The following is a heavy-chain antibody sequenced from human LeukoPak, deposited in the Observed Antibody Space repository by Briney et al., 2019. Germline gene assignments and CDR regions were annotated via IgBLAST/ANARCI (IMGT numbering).Heavy chain of an antibody. V-gene: IGHV1-8*02. CDR1: GGTFSNYA. CDR3: ARGGHYYYYMDV. Sequence: ASVKVSCKASGGTFSNYAINWVRQATGQGLEWMGWMNPNSGNTGYAQKFQGRVTMTRNTSISTAYMELSSLRSEDTAVYYCARGGHYYYYMDVWGKGTTVTISS. J-gene: IGHJ6*03. CDR2: MNPNSGNT.